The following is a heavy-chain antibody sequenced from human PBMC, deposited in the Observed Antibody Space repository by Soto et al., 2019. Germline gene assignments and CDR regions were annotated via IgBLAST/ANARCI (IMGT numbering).Heavy chain of an antibody. V-gene: IGHV1-2*06. CDR1: GYTFIFYS. CDR2: INPSSRAT. J-gene: IGHJ4*02. D-gene: IGHD3-22*01. Sequence: ASVKVSCKASGYTFIFYSMHWVRQAPGQGLEWMSRINPSSRATVYAQKFQGRVTMTREKSISTAYLELDGLRSDDEAVYYCEITYYYDSSVYDRGSFDFWGQGTLVTVSS. CDR3: EITYYYDSSVYDRGSFDF.